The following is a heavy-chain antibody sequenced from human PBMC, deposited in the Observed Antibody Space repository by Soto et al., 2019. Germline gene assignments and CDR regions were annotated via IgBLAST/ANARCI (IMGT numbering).Heavy chain of an antibody. J-gene: IGHJ6*03. V-gene: IGHV4-61*01. CDR1: GGSVSSGSYY. CDR3: ARRKLELDYYYYYYYMDV. D-gene: IGHD1-7*01. Sequence: PSETLSLTCTVSGGSVSSGSYYWSWIRQPPGKGLEWIGYIYYSGSTNYNPSLKSRVTISVDTSKNQFSLKLSSVTAADTAVYYCARRKLELDYYYYYYYMDVWGKGTTVTVSS. CDR2: IYYSGST.